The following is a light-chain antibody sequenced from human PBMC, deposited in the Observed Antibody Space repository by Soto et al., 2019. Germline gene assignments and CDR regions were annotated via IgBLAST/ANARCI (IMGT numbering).Light chain of an antibody. V-gene: IGKV1-39*01. CDR2: AAS. J-gene: IGKJ4*01. CDR3: QNVYSPPPT. Sequence: DIQMTQSPSSLSASVGDRVTITCRASQSISTYLHWYQQKPGKAPNLLIYAASTLQSGVPSRFSGSGSGTVFPPPISSPHPKVLTTYFCQNVYSPPPTFGGGTKGNIK. CDR1: QSISTY.